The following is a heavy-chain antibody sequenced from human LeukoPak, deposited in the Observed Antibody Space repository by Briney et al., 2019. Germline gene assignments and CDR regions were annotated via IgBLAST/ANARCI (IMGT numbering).Heavy chain of an antibody. V-gene: IGHV3-64*01. CDR1: GFTFSSYE. D-gene: IGHD2-2*01. CDR3: ARRYCSSTSCYHDYYYYMDV. CDR2: ISSNGGST. Sequence: GGSLRLSCAASGFTFSSYEMNWVRQAPGKGLEYVSAISSNGGSTYYANSVKGRFTISRDNSKNTLYLQMGSLRAEDMAVYYCARRYCSSTSCYHDYYYYMDVWGKGTTVTVSS. J-gene: IGHJ6*03.